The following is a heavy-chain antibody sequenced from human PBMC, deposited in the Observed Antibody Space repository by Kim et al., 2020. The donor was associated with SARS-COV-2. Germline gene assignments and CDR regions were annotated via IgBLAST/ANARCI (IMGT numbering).Heavy chain of an antibody. J-gene: IGHJ4*02. V-gene: IGHV3-30*01. CDR3: ARDGLDYGSGSYPFFDY. D-gene: IGHD3-10*01. Sequence: KGRFTISRDNSKNTLYLQMNSLRAEDTAVYYCARDGLDYGSGSYPFFDYWGQGTLVTVSS.